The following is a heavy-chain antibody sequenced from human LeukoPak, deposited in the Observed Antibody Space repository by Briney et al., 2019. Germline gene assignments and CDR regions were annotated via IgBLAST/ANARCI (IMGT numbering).Heavy chain of an antibody. Sequence: SETLSLTCAVYGGSFSGYYWSWIRQPPGKGLEWIGEINHSGSTNYNPSLKSRVTISVDTYKNQFSLKLSSVTAADTAVYYCARGTAGGTTGYYYYYYMDVWAKGTTVTVSS. CDR2: INHSGST. CDR3: ARGTAGGTTGYYYYYYMDV. CDR1: GGSFSGYY. D-gene: IGHD4-17*01. V-gene: IGHV4-34*01. J-gene: IGHJ6*03.